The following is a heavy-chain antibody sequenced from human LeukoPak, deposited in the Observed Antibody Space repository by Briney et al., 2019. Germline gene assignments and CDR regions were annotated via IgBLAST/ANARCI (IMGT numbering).Heavy chain of an antibody. CDR2: ISSGGSTI. Sequence: PGGALRLSCAASGFTLSDYYMTWIRQAPGKGLEWVSHISSGGSTIYYADSVKGRFTISRDNAKNSLYLQMNSLRAEDTAVYYCTRDRLYFQHWGQGTLVTVSS. J-gene: IGHJ1*01. CDR3: TRDRLYFQH. V-gene: IGHV3-11*04. CDR1: GFTLSDYY.